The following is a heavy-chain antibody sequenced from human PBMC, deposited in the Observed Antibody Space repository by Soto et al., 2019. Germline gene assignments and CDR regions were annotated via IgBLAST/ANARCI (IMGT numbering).Heavy chain of an antibody. Sequence: QVQLVQSGAEVKKPGASVKVSCKASGYTFTSYAMHWVRQAPGQRLEWMGWINAGNGNTKYSQKFQGRVTITRDTSASTAYMELSSLRSEDTAVYYCARGYCSGGSCFAFDIWVQGTMVTVSS. CDR2: INAGNGNT. CDR1: GYTFTSYA. CDR3: ARGYCSGGSCFAFDI. V-gene: IGHV1-3*01. J-gene: IGHJ3*02. D-gene: IGHD2-15*01.